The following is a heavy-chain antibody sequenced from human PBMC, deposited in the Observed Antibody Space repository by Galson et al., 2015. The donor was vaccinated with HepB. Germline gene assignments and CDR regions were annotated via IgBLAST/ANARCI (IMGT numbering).Heavy chain of an antibody. D-gene: IGHD3-16*01. CDR3: ARVDDYVWGTTYGMDV. CDR1: GFTFTIYT. V-gene: IGHV3-23*01. J-gene: IGHJ6*02. CDR2: VSASDGST. Sequence: SLRLSCAASGFTFTIYTMSWVRQAPGKGLEWVSTVSASDGSTYYADSVKGRFTISRDNSKNTLFLQMNSLTAEDTALYFCARVDDYVWGTTYGMDVWGQGTTVTVSS.